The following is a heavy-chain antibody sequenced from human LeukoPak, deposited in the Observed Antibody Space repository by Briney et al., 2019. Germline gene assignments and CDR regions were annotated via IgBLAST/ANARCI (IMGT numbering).Heavy chain of an antibody. CDR3: ARHFSPYSAAQAFDI. CDR1: GSIFTIYW. CDR2: VYPGDSDT. V-gene: IGHV5-51*01. Sequence: GASLQISCKGSGSIFTIYWIGWVRQLPGKGLEWMAIVYPGDSDTRYSPSFQGQVTISADKSISTAYLQWSSLKASDTAMYYCARHFSPYSAAQAFDIWGQGTMVTVSS. J-gene: IGHJ3*02. D-gene: IGHD6-6*01.